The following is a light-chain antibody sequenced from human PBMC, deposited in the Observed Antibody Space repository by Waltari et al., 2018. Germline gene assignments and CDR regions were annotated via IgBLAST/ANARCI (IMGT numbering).Light chain of an antibody. CDR3: SSYTSSSTRVV. V-gene: IGLV2-14*01. Sequence: QSALTQPASVSGSPGQSITISCTGTSSDVGGYHYVSWYQQHPGKAPKLMIYEVSTRPSGVSNRFSGSKSGNTASLTISGLQAEDEADYYCSSYTSSSTRVVFGGGTKLTVL. CDR2: EVS. J-gene: IGLJ2*01. CDR1: SSDVGGYHY.